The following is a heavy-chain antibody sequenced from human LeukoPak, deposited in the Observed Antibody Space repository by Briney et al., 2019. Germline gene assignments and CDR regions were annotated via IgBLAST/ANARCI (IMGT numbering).Heavy chain of an antibody. Sequence: PSETLSLTCTVSGGSISSYYWSWIRQPPGKGLEWIGYIYYSGSTNYNPSLKSRVTISVDTSKNQFSLKLSSVTAADTAVYYCARGVYYYDSIDVWGKGTTVTVSS. D-gene: IGHD3-22*01. V-gene: IGHV4-59*01. CDR3: ARGVYYYDSIDV. CDR2: IYYSGST. CDR1: GGSISSYY. J-gene: IGHJ6*04.